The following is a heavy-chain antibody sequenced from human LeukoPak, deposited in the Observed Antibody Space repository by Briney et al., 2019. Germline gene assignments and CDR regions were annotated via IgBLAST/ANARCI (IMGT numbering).Heavy chain of an antibody. CDR2: IYYRGST. Sequence: SETLSLTCTVSGGSISSYYWSWIRQPPGKGLEWIGYIYYRGSTNYNPSLKSRVTISVDTSKNQFSLKLSSVTAADTAVYYCARGGSRQWPAGDAFDIWGQGTMVTVSS. V-gene: IGHV4-59*01. D-gene: IGHD6-19*01. CDR3: ARGGSRQWPAGDAFDI. CDR1: GGSISSYY. J-gene: IGHJ3*02.